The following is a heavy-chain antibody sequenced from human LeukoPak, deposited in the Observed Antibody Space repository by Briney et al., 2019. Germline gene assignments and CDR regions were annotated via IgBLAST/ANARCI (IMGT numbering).Heavy chain of an antibody. J-gene: IGHJ4*02. D-gene: IGHD4-17*01. V-gene: IGHV3-30*03. CDR2: ISYDGSNK. Sequence: PGGSLRLSCAASGFTFSSYGMHWVRQAPGKGLEWVAVISYDGSNKYYADSVKGRFTIPRDNSKNTLYLQMNSLRAEDTAVYYCARGRYYGDYVSDYWGQGTLVTVSS. CDR3: ARGRYYGDYVSDY. CDR1: GFTFSSYG.